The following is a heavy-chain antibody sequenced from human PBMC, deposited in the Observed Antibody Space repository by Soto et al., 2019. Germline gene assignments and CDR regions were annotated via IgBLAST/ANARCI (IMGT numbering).Heavy chain of an antibody. D-gene: IGHD5-12*01. J-gene: IGHJ6*02. V-gene: IGHV4-31*03. Sequence: SETLSLTCTVSGGSISRGGYYWSWIRQHPGKGLEWIGYIYYSGSTYYNPSLKSRVTISVDTSKNQFSLKLSSVTAADTAVYYCARDRYSGYDSPFYYYGMDVWGQGTTVTVSS. CDR1: GGSISRGGYY. CDR3: ARDRYSGYDSPFYYYGMDV. CDR2: IYYSGST.